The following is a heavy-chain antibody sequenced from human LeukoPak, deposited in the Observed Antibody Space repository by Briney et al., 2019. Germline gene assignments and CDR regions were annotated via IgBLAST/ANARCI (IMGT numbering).Heavy chain of an antibody. Sequence: SETLSLTCAVYGGSFSGYYWSWIRQPPGKGLEWIGSIYHSGSTYYNPSLKSRVTISVDTSKNQFSLKLSSVTAADPAVYYCAREKRKKSYPYYFDYGAQETLVTVSS. CDR1: GGSFSGYY. CDR3: AREKRKKSYPYYFDY. V-gene: IGHV4-34*01. J-gene: IGHJ4*02. CDR2: IYHSGST. D-gene: IGHD3-10*01.